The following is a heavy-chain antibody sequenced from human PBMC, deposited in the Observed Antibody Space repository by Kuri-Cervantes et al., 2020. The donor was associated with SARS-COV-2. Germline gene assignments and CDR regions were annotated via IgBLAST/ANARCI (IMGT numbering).Heavy chain of an antibody. D-gene: IGHD2-15*01. CDR2: ISGSGGST. J-gene: IGHJ4*02. Sequence: GESLKISCAASGFTFSSYAMSWVRQAPGQGLEWVSAISGSGGSTYYADSVKGWFTISRDNSKNTLYLQMNSLRAEDTAVYYCAKLFGVVVAGTLDYWGQGALVTVSS. CDR1: GFTFSSYA. CDR3: AKLFGVVVAGTLDY. V-gene: IGHV3-23*01.